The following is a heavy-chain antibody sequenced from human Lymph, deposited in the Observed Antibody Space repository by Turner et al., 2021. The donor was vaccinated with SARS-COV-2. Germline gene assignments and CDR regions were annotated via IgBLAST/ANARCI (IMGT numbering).Heavy chain of an antibody. CDR1: GFTVSYNY. Sequence: EVQLVESGGGLIQPGGSLRLSCAASGFTVSYNYNTWVRQAPWKWMEWVSVIYSGGSTYYADSVKVRFTISRDSTKNTLYLQMNSLRAEETAVYYCARDIMEFGGMDVWGQGTTVTVSS. CDR3: ARDIMEFGGMDV. V-gene: IGHV3-53*01. CDR2: IYSGGST. J-gene: IGHJ6*02. D-gene: IGHD3-10*01.